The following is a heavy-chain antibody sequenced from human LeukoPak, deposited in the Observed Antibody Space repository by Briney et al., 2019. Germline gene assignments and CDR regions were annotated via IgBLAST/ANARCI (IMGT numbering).Heavy chain of an antibody. CDR2: INHSGST. D-gene: IGHD6-13*01. V-gene: IGHV4-34*01. CDR1: GGSFSGYY. Sequence: PSETLSLTCAVYGGSFSGYYWSWIRQPPGKGLEWIGEINHSGSTNYNPSLKSRVTMSVDTSKNQFSLKLSSVTAADTAVYYCARELVEDSSSWYSVVYYFDYWGQGTLVTVSS. CDR3: ARELVEDSSSWYSVVYYFDY. J-gene: IGHJ4*02.